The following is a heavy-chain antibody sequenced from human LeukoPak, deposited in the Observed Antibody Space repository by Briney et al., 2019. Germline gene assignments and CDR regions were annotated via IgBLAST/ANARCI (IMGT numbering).Heavy chain of an antibody. Sequence: PGGSLRLSCAASGFTFSSYWMHWVRQAPGKGLVWVSRINSDGSSTSYADSVKGRFTISRDNAKNTLYLQMNGLRAEDTAVYYCARELLSGDAFDIWGQGTMVTVSS. J-gene: IGHJ3*02. CDR1: GFTFSSYW. CDR3: ARELLSGDAFDI. CDR2: INSDGSST. D-gene: IGHD1-26*01. V-gene: IGHV3-74*01.